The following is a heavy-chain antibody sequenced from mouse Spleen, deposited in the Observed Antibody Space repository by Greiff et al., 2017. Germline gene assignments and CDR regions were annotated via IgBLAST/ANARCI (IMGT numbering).Heavy chain of an antibody. CDR2: ILPGSGST. V-gene: IGHV1-9*01. CDR3: ARRRYFDY. J-gene: IGHJ2*01. CDR1: GYTFSSYW. Sequence: QVQLKQSGAELMKPGASVKISCKATGYTFSSYWIEWVKQRPGHGLEWIGEILPGSGSTNYNEKFKGKATFTADTSSNTANMQLSSLTSEDSAVDYCARRRYFDYWGQGTTLTVSS.